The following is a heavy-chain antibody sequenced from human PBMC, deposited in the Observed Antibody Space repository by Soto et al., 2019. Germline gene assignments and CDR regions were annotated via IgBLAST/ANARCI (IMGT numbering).Heavy chain of an antibody. CDR2: IVVGSGNT. V-gene: IGHV1-58*01. Sequence: QMQLVQSGPEVKKPGTSVKVSCKASGFTFTSSAVQWVRQARGQRLEWIGWIVVGSGNTNYAQKFQERVTITRDMSTSTGYMELSSLRSEDTAVYYCAAETGTVIIGDDYYYYGMDVWGQGTTVTVSS. CDR1: GFTFTSSA. J-gene: IGHJ6*02. CDR3: AAETGTVIIGDDYYYYGMDV. D-gene: IGHD4-4*01.